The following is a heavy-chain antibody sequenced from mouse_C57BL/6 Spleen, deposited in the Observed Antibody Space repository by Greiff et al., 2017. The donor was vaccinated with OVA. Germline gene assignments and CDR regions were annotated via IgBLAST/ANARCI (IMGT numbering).Heavy chain of an antibody. V-gene: IGHV5-16*01. CDR3: ARAGDSSGGFAY. D-gene: IGHD3-2*02. Sequence: EVKVVESEGGLVQPGSSMKLSCTASGFTFSDYYMAWVRQVPEKGLEWVANINYDGSSTYYLDSLKSRFIISRDNAKNILYLQMSSLKSEDTATYYCARAGDSSGGFAYWGQGTLVTVSA. CDR2: INYDGSST. CDR1: GFTFSDYY. J-gene: IGHJ3*01.